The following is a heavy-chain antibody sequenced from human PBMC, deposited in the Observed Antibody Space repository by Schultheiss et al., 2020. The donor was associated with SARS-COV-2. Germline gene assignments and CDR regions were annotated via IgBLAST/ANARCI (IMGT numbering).Heavy chain of an antibody. J-gene: IGHJ5*02. D-gene: IGHD1-26*01. CDR3: ARDLQASVGYRPRDWFDP. CDR2: INPNSGGT. V-gene: IGHV1-2*02. Sequence: ASVKVSCKASGYTFTGYYMHWVRQAPGQGLEWMGWINPNSGGTNYAQKFQGRVTMTRDTSISTAYMELNRLTSDDTAVYYCARDLQASVGYRPRDWFDPWGQGTLVTVSS. CDR1: GYTFTGYY.